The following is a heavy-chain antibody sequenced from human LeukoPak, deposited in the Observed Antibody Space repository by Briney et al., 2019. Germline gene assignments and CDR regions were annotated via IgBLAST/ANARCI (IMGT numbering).Heavy chain of an antibody. D-gene: IGHD2-15*01. Sequence: ASVKVSCKASGYTFTRYYMHWVRQAPGQGLDRMGWINPNSGGTNYAQKFQGRVTMTRDTSISTAYMELRRLRSDDTAVYYCARALGSDGSCYYYYYGMDVWGQGTTVTVSS. J-gene: IGHJ6*02. CDR1: GYTFTRYY. CDR2: INPNSGGT. CDR3: ARALGSDGSCYYYYYGMDV. V-gene: IGHV1-2*02.